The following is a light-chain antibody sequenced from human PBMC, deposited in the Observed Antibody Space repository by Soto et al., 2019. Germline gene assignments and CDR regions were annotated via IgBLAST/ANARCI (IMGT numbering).Light chain of an antibody. V-gene: IGKV3D-15*01. CDR2: SAT. CDR1: QSVNNR. CDR3: QQYKAWPPHT. Sequence: VMTQFPATLSASPGERVALSCRPSQSVNNRLAWYQQRPGQAPRLLIYSATLRAAGVPDRFTGRGSGTEFTLIISSLQSEDYGVYCCQQYKAWPPHTFGQGTRVE. J-gene: IGKJ2*01.